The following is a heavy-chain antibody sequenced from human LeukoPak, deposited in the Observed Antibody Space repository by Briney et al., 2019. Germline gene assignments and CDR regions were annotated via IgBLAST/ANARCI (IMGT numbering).Heavy chain of an antibody. CDR1: GFTFSSYS. D-gene: IGHD6-25*01. Sequence: GGSLRLSCAASGFTFSSYSMNWVRQAPGKGLEWVSSISSSNSYIYYADSVKGRFTISRDNAKNLLYLKMNSLRAEDTAVYYRARDSPARIWGQGTMVTVSS. CDR2: ISSSNSYI. J-gene: IGHJ3*02. V-gene: IGHV3-21*01. CDR3: ARDSPARI.